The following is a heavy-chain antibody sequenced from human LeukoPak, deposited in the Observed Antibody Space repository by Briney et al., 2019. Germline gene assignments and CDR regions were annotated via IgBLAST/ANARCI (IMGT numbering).Heavy chain of an antibody. V-gene: IGHV3-66*01. CDR1: GFIVSDNY. Sequence: GGSLRLSCAASGFIVSDNYMSWVRQAPGKGLEWVSVIYRGGTTFYAGSVRGRFTISRDNSKNTVFPQLNSLRAEDTAVCYCARDSISYGDYVAFDYWGQGTVVTVSS. J-gene: IGHJ4*02. CDR2: IYRGGTT. CDR3: ARDSISYGDYVAFDY. D-gene: IGHD4-17*01.